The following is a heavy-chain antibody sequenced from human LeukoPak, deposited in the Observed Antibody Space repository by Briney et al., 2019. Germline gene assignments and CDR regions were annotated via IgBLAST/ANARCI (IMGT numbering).Heavy chain of an antibody. Sequence: ASVKVSCKASGYTFTGYYMHWVRQAPGQGLEWMGGIIPIFGTANYAQKFQGRVTITADESTSTAYMELSSLRSEDTAVYYCARESVDGSGSLNYFDYWGQGTLVTVSS. CDR1: GYTFTGYY. D-gene: IGHD3-10*01. V-gene: IGHV1-69*13. J-gene: IGHJ4*02. CDR3: ARESVDGSGSLNYFDY. CDR2: IIPIFGTA.